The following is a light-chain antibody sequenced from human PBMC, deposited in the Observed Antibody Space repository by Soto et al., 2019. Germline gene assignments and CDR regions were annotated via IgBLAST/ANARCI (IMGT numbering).Light chain of an antibody. CDR1: QSVISTY. CDR3: QQYRDSLGT. Sequence: EIVLTQSPGTLSLSPGESATLSCRASQSVISTYLAGYQQKPGQAPRLLIYGASSRATGIPDRFSGSGSGTDFTLTISRLEPEDFAVYYCQQYRDSLGTFGQGNKVEIK. CDR2: GAS. J-gene: IGKJ1*01. V-gene: IGKV3-20*01.